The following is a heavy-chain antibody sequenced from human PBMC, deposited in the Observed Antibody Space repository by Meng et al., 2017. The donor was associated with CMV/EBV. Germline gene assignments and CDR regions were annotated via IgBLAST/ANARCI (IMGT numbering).Heavy chain of an antibody. CDR2: IYTSGST. CDR1: GGSISSYY. V-gene: IGHV4-4*07. J-gene: IGHJ4*02. D-gene: IGHD3-22*01. CDR3: ARGGLYYYDSSGHFDY. Sequence: QVHLQEPGPGLVKPSETLSLTCTGSGGSISSYYWSWIRQPAGKGLEWIGRIYTSGSTNYNPSLKSRVTMSVDTSKNQFSLKLSSVTAADTAVYYCARGGLYYYDSSGHFDYWGQGTLVTVSS.